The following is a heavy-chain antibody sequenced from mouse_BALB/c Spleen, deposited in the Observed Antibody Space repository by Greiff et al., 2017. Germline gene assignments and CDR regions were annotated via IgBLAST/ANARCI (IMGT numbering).Heavy chain of an antibody. V-gene: IGHV3-2*02. J-gene: IGHJ1*01. CDR2: ISYSGST. D-gene: IGHD2-1*01. Sequence: EVQLQQSGPGLVKPSQSLSLTCTVTGYSITSDYAWNWIRQFPGNKLEWMGYISYSGSTSYNPSLKSRISITRDTSKNQFFLQLNSVTTEDTATYYCARHYGNYGGYFDVWGAGTTVTVSS. CDR3: ARHYGNYGGYFDV. CDR1: GYSITSDYA.